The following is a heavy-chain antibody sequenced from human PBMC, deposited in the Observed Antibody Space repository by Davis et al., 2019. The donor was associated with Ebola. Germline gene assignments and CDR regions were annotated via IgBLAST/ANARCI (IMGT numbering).Heavy chain of an antibody. Sequence: GESLKISCAASGFTVSSNYMSWVRQAPGKGLEWVSVIYSGGSTYYADSVKGRFTISRDNAKNSLYLQMNSLRAEDTALYHCAREGSGSYYSSFDYWGQGTLVTVSS. CDR1: GFTVSSNY. D-gene: IGHD1-26*01. J-gene: IGHJ4*02. CDR3: AREGSGSYYSSFDY. V-gene: IGHV3-66*01. CDR2: IYSGGST.